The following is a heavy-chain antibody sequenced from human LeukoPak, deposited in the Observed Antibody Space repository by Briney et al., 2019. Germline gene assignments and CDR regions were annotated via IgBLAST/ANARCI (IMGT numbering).Heavy chain of an antibody. CDR3: ARDATREGDFDY. CDR2: INQDGSAQ. CDR1: GFTFSNYW. V-gene: IGHV3-7*01. Sequence: GGSLRLSCAASGFTFSNYWMTWVRQAPGKGLECVANINQDGSAQYYLDSVKGRFTMSRDNAKNLLFLQMNTVRADDAAVYYCARDATREGDFDYWGQGTLVTVSS. J-gene: IGHJ4*02. D-gene: IGHD1-26*01.